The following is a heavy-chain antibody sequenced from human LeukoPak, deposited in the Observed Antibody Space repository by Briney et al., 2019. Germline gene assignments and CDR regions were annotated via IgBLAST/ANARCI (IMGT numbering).Heavy chain of an antibody. CDR2: IKQDGSEK. D-gene: IGHD2-8*01. Sequence: GGSLRLSCAASGFTLITYWMTWVRQAPGKGLEWVANIKQDGSEKYYVDSVKGRFTISRDNAKNSLYLQMNSLRAEDTAVYYCARDSGIVLPKPFDIWGQGTMVTVSS. J-gene: IGHJ3*02. V-gene: IGHV3-7*01. CDR1: GFTLITYW. CDR3: ARDSGIVLPKPFDI.